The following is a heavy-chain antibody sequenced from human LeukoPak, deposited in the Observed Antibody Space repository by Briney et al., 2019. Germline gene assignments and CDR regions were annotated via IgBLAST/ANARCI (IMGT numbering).Heavy chain of an antibody. V-gene: IGHV4-59*01. CDR1: GGSINSYH. J-gene: IGHJ4*02. CDR2: IYYTGST. CDR3: ARVFYGGSLGFDY. Sequence: SETLSLTCTVSGGSINSYHWSWIRQSPGKGLEWIGYIYYTGSTNYSPSLKSRVTMSVDTSENQFSLNLTSVTAADTAVYYCARVFYGGSLGFDYWGQGTPVTVSS. D-gene: IGHD4-23*01.